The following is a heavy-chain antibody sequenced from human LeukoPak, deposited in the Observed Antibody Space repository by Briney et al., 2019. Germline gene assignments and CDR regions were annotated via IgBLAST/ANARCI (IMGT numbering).Heavy chain of an antibody. CDR2: INSDGSST. D-gene: IGHD4-4*01. V-gene: IGHV3-74*01. CDR1: GFTFSSYW. Sequence: PGGSLRLSCAASGFTFSSYWMHWVRQAPGKGLVWVSRINSDGSSTSYADSVKGRFTISRGNAKNTLYLQMNSLRAEDTAVYYCARWDYKEYYFDYWGQGTLVTVSS. CDR3: ARWDYKEYYFDY. J-gene: IGHJ4*02.